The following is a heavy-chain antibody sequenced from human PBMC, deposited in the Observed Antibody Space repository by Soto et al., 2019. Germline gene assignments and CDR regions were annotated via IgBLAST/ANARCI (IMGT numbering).Heavy chain of an antibody. CDR2: ISAYNGNT. CDR3: ARDCGCSSNSCHCWFDP. Sequence: GASVKVSCKASGYTFTSYGISWVRQAPGQGLEWMGWISAYNGNTNYAQKLQGRVTMTTDTSTSTAYMELRSLRSDDTAVYYCARDCGCSSNSCHCWFDPWGQGTLVTVSS. CDR1: GYTFTSYG. J-gene: IGHJ5*02. V-gene: IGHV1-18*01. D-gene: IGHD2-2*01.